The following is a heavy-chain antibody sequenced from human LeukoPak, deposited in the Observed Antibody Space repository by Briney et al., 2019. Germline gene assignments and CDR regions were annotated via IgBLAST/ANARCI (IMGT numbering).Heavy chain of an antibody. D-gene: IGHD6-13*01. CDR2: ISAYNGNT. CDR3: ARDHSSWYRSDYYYGMDV. Sequence: ASVKVSCKASGYTFTSYAMHWVRQAPGQGLEWMGWISAYNGNTNYAQKLQGRVTMTTDTSTSTAYMELRSLRSDDTAVYYCARDHSSWYRSDYYYGMDVWGQGTTVTVSS. J-gene: IGHJ6*02. CDR1: GYTFTSYA. V-gene: IGHV1-18*01.